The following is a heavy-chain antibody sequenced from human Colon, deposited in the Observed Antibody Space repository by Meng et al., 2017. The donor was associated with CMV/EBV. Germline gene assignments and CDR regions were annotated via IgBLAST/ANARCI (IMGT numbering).Heavy chain of an antibody. D-gene: IGHD3-3*01. CDR1: FSRYA. CDR3: ARGGGAYYDFWSGLGWFDP. CDR2: LLPILGIA. V-gene: IGHV1-69*10. J-gene: IGHJ5*02. Sequence: FSRYASRAVRQAPGQGLEWMGGLLPILGIANSAQKFQGRVTMTADKSTSTAYMELSSLRSEDTAVYYCARGGGAYYDFWSGLGWFDPWGQGTLVTVSS.